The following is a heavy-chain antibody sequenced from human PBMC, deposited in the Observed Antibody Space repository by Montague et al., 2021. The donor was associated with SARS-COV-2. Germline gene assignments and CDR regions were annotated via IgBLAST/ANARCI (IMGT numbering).Heavy chain of an antibody. Sequence: SETLSLTCSVSGGSITDRTYYWGCIRQSPGKGLEWIGDINYSGNNYSNPSLKSRVTISLDTAKNQFSLKMTSVTAADTAVYYCARHWGIAAAGNWGQGTLVTVSS. J-gene: IGHJ4*02. CDR3: ARHWGIAAAGN. D-gene: IGHD6-13*01. CDR2: INYSGNN. V-gene: IGHV4-39*01. CDR1: GGSITDRTYY.